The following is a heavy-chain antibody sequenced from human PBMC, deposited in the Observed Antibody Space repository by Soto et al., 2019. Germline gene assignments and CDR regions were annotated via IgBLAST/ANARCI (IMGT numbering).Heavy chain of an antibody. Sequence: ASVKVSCKASGYTFTDYYIHWVRQAPGQGLEWMGWINPNSGGTNYAQKFQGRVTMTRDTSISTAYMELSRLRSDDTAVFYCANLRKVTDNYDMDVWGQGTTVTVSS. D-gene: IGHD3-16*01. J-gene: IGHJ6*02. CDR2: INPNSGGT. V-gene: IGHV1-2*02. CDR3: ANLRKVTDNYDMDV. CDR1: GYTFTDYY.